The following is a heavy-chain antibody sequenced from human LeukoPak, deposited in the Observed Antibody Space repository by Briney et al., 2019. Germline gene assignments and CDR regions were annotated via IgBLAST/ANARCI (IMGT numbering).Heavy chain of an antibody. CDR2: ISSSSSYI. J-gene: IGHJ4*02. CDR1: GFTFSSYP. Sequence: PGGSLRLSCAASGFTFSSYPLNWVRQAPGKGLEWVSSISSSSSYIYYADSVKGRFTISRDNAKNSLYLQMNSLRAEDTAVYYCAREFSGSNYGFPFDYWGQGTLVTVSS. D-gene: IGHD1-26*01. CDR3: AREFSGSNYGFPFDY. V-gene: IGHV3-21*01.